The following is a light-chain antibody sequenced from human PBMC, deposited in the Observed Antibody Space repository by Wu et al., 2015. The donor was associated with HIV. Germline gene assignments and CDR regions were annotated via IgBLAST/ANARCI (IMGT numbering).Light chain of an antibody. CDR2: GAS. V-gene: IGKV3-20*01. CDR1: QSVSSNY. CDR3: QQYGRSPFT. J-gene: IGKJ3*01. Sequence: EIVMTQSPATLSVSPGERATLSCRASQSVSSNYLAWYQQKPGQTPRLLISGASNRATSIPDRFSGSGSGTDFTLTISRLEPEDFAVYYCQQYGRSPFTFGPGTKWIS.